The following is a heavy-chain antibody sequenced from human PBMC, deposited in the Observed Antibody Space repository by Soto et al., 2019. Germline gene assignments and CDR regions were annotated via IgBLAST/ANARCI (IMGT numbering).Heavy chain of an antibody. CDR1: GFTFSTYA. D-gene: IGHD4-17*01. Sequence: GGSLRLSCAASGFTFSTYAMSWVRQAPGKGLEWVSAISAGGSSTYYADSVKGRFTISRDNSMNALNLQISSLRAEDTAVYYCAHPRGYGVFDAYDIWGQGTMVTVSS. J-gene: IGHJ3*02. CDR3: AHPRGYGVFDAYDI. V-gene: IGHV3-23*01. CDR2: ISAGGSST.